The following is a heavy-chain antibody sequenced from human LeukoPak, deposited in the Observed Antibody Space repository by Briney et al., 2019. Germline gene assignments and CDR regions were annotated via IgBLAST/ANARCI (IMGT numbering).Heavy chain of an antibody. CDR3: YCSSEGFDY. D-gene: IGHD2-2*01. V-gene: IGHV3-30*02. J-gene: IGHJ4*02. Sequence: PGGSLSLSCAASGFTFSSYGMHWLRQAPGKGLEGVAFIRYEGSNKYYADSVKGRFTISRDNSKNAQYLQMNSLRAEDTAVYYPYCSSEGFDYWGQGTLVTVSS. CDR1: GFTFSSYG. CDR2: IRYEGSNK.